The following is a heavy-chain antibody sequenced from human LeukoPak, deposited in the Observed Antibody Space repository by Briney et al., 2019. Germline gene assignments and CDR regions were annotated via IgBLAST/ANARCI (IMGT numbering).Heavy chain of an antibody. Sequence: GGSLRLSCAASGFTFSSYAMSWVRQASGKGLEWVSAISGTGGSTHYADSVKGRFTISRDNSKNTVYLQMNSSRAEDTAVYYCAKVQGGPYFDSSAHFFDYWGQGTLVTVSS. J-gene: IGHJ4*02. CDR3: AKVQGGPYFDSSAHFFDY. CDR2: ISGTGGST. V-gene: IGHV3-23*01. CDR1: GFTFSSYA. D-gene: IGHD3-22*01.